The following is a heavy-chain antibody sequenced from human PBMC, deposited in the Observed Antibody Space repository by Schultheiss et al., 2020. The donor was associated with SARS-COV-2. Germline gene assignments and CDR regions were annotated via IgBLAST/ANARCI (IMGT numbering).Heavy chain of an antibody. J-gene: IGHJ3*02. CDR1: GFTFSSYW. D-gene: IGHD1-1*01. V-gene: IGHV3-23*01. CDR3: AKDRGWNDVEQAFDI. CDR2: ISGSGGST. Sequence: GESLKISCAASGFTFSSYWMSWVRQAPGKGLEWVSAISGSGGSTYYADSVKGRFTISRDNSKNTLYLQMNSLRAEDTAVYFCAKDRGWNDVEQAFDIWGQGTMVTVSS.